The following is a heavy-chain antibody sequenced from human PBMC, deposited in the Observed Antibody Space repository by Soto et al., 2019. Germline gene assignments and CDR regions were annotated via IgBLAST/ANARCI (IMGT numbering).Heavy chain of an antibody. CDR1: GFTFSSYG. D-gene: IGHD1-20*01. Sequence: GGSLRLSCAASGFTFSSYGMHWVRQAPGKGLEWVAVIWYDGGNKYYADSVKGRFTISRDNSKNTLYLQMNSLRAEDTAVYYCARDRVTGTGDYYYGMDVWGQGTTVTVSS. CDR3: ARDRVTGTGDYYYGMDV. J-gene: IGHJ6*02. CDR2: IWYDGGNK. V-gene: IGHV3-33*01.